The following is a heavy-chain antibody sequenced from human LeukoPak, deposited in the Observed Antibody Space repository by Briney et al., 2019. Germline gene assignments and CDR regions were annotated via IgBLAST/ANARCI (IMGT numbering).Heavy chain of an antibody. Sequence: GGSLRLSCAASGFTFSTYAMSWVRQAPGKGLEWVSAISGSGRSTYYAGSVKGRFTISRDNSKDTLYVQMNSLRAEDTAVYYCAKDAAGNYFDYWGQGTLVTVSS. CDR3: AKDAAGNYFDY. CDR2: ISGSGRST. D-gene: IGHD6-13*01. V-gene: IGHV3-23*01. J-gene: IGHJ4*02. CDR1: GFTFSTYA.